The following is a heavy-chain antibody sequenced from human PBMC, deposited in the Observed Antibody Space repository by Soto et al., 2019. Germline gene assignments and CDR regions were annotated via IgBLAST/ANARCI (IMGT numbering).Heavy chain of an antibody. D-gene: IGHD3-3*01. CDR2: ISAYNGNT. CDR1: GYTFTSYG. V-gene: IGHV1-18*01. CDR3: ARWMGDFWSGYLTPEYYYYYGMDV. J-gene: IGHJ6*02. Sequence: QVQLVQSGAEVKKPGASVKVSCKASGYTFTSYGISWVRQAPGQGLEWMGWISAYNGNTNYAQKLQGRVTMTTDTSTSTDYMELRILRSDDTAVYYCARWMGDFWSGYLTPEYYYYYGMDVWGQGTTVTVSS.